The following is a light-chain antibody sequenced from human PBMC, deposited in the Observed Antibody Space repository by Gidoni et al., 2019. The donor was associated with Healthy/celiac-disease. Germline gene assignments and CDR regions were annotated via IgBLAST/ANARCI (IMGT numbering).Light chain of an antibody. CDR1: SSDVGGYNY. CDR3: SSYTSSSTLDWV. V-gene: IGLV2-14*01. J-gene: IGLJ3*02. CDR2: AVS. Sequence: QSALTQPASVSGSPGQSITISCTGTSSDVGGYNYVSWYQQHPGKAPKLMIYAVSNRPSGVSTRFSGSKSGNTASLTISGLQAEDEADYYCSSYTSSSTLDWVFGGGTKLTVL.